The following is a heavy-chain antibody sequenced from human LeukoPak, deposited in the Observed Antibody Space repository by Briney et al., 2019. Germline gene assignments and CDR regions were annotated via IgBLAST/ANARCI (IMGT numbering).Heavy chain of an antibody. CDR2: IIPIFGTA. CDR3: ARVPLHDSSGHYYPH. Sequence: SVKVSCKASGGTFSSYAISWVRQAPGQGLEWMGGIIPIFGTANYAQKFQGRVTIIRDTSASTAYMELSSLRSEDTAVYYCARVPLHDSSGHYYPHWGQGTLVTVSS. J-gene: IGHJ1*01. CDR1: GGTFSSYA. D-gene: IGHD3-22*01. V-gene: IGHV1-69*05.